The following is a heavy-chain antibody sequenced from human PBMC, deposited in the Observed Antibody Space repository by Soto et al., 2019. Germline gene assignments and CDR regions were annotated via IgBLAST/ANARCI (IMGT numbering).Heavy chain of an antibody. CDR2: ISGSGVST. V-gene: IGHV3-23*01. CDR1: GFTFSSYA. J-gene: IGHJ4*02. D-gene: IGHD3-22*01. CDR3: SKCPGMDYEYSSGYYHYDY. Sequence: PGGSLRLSCAASGFTFSSYAMSWVRQAPGKGLEWVSAISGSGVSTYYADSVKGRFTISRDNSKNTLYLQMNSLRAEDTAVYYCSKCPGMDYEYSSGYYHYDYWGQGTLVTVSS.